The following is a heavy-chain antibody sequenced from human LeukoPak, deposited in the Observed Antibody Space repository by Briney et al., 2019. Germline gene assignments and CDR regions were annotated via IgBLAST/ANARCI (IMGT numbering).Heavy chain of an antibody. CDR2: ISVYDGNT. V-gene: IGHV1-18*01. Sequence: ASVKVSCKASGYTFSSYAIAWVRQAPGQGPEWMGSISVYDGNTEYAQKLQGRVTMTTDTFTNTAYMELWNLRPDDTAVYYCARSRVSHTTVSTLLYWGQGTLVTVSS. CDR3: ARSRVSHTTVSTLLY. D-gene: IGHD1-14*01. J-gene: IGHJ4*02. CDR1: GYTFSSYA.